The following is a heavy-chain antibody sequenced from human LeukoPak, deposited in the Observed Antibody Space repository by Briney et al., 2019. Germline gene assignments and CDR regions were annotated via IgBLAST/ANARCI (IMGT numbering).Heavy chain of an antibody. J-gene: IGHJ3*02. CDR1: GYTFTSYG. Sequence: GASVKVSCKASGYTFTSYGISWVRQAPGQGLEWMGWISAYNGNTNYAQKLQDRVTMTTDTSTSTAYMELRSLRSDDTAVYYCARDLYSSSWYGAFDIWGQGTMVTVSS. V-gene: IGHV1-18*01. CDR2: ISAYNGNT. D-gene: IGHD6-13*01. CDR3: ARDLYSSSWYGAFDI.